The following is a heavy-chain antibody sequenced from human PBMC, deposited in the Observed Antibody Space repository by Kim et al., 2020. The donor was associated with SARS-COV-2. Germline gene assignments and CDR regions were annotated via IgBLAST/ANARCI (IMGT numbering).Heavy chain of an antibody. V-gene: IGHV4-34*01. Sequence: PKSRVTISVDTSKNQFSLKLSSVTAADTAVYYCARAPYYYDSSGDGAFDIWGQGTMVTVSS. D-gene: IGHD3-22*01. J-gene: IGHJ3*02. CDR3: ARAPYYYDSSGDGAFDI.